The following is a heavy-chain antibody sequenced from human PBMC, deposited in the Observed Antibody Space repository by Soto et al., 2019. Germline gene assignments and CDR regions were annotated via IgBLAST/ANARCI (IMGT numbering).Heavy chain of an antibody. CDR3: ASKSSGYYYVSGAFDF. CDR1: GGTISSYA. J-gene: IGHJ3*01. CDR2: IIPIFGTA. D-gene: IGHD3-22*01. Sequence: GTSVKVTCKAPGGTISSYAISWVRQAPEQGLEWMGGIIPIFGTANYAQKFQGRVTITADESTSTAYMELITLRSAETAVYYCASKSSGYYYVSGAFDFWGQGTMVTVSS. V-gene: IGHV1-69*13.